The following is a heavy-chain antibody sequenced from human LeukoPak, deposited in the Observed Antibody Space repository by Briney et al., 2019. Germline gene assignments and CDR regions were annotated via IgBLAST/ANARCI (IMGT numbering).Heavy chain of an antibody. D-gene: IGHD3-22*01. CDR3: AKDPEYYYDSSGYIDY. CDR2: ISYDGSNK. CDR1: GFTFSSCG. V-gene: IGHV3-30*18. Sequence: GGSLRLSCAASGFTFSSCGMHWVRQAPGKGLEWVAVISYDGSNKYYADSVKGRFTISRDNSKNTLYLQMNSLRAEDTAVYYCAKDPEYYYDSSGYIDYWGQGTLVTVSS. J-gene: IGHJ4*02.